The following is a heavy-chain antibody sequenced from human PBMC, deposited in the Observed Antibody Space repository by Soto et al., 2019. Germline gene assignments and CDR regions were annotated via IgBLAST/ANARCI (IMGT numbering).Heavy chain of an antibody. Sequence: ASVKVSCKASGYTFTSYGISWVRQAPGQGLEWMGWISAYNGNTNYAQKPQGRVTMTTDTSTSTAYMELRSLRSDDTAVYYCARPRGRVRRGYGMDVWGQGTTVTVSS. J-gene: IGHJ6*02. CDR1: GYTFTSYG. V-gene: IGHV1-18*04. CDR3: ARPRGRVRRGYGMDV. CDR2: ISAYNGNT.